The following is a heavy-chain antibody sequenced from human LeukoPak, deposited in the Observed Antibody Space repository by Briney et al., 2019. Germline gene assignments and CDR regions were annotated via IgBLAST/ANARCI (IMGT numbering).Heavy chain of an antibody. CDR2: IIPIFGTA. Sequence: SVKVSCKASGGTFSSYAISWVRQAPGQGLEWMGEIIPIFGTANYAQKFQGRVTITTDESTSTAYMELSSLRSEDTAVYYCARGSGVSSTSCCRFDYWGQGTLVTVSS. CDR1: GGTFSSYA. D-gene: IGHD2-2*01. V-gene: IGHV1-69*05. CDR3: ARGSGVSSTSCCRFDY. J-gene: IGHJ4*02.